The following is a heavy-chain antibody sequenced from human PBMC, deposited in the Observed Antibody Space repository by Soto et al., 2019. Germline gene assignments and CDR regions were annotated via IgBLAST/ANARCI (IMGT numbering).Heavy chain of an antibody. Sequence: SCKASGFTFSDYYMSWVRQAPGKGLEWLSYISSSGSTRNYADSVKGRFTISRDNAKNSLYLQMNSLGVEDTAVYYCAREDCSGVRCPQPRFSYSGMDVWGQGTTVTVSS. CDR2: ISSSGSTR. V-gene: IGHV3-11*04. D-gene: IGHD2-15*01. CDR3: AREDCSGVRCPQPRFSYSGMDV. J-gene: IGHJ6*02. CDR1: GFTFSDYY.